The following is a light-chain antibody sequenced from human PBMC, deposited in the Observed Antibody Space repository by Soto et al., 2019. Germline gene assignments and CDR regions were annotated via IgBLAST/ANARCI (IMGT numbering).Light chain of an antibody. CDR3: QSYDSSLSGYV. Sequence: QSVLTQPPSVSEAPGQRVTISCTGSSSNIGAGYEAHWYQQVPGTAPKLLLYENNNRPSGVPDRFSGSKSGTSASLAITGLQADDEAEYYCQSYDSSLSGYVFGTGTKLTVL. J-gene: IGLJ1*01. CDR1: SSNIGAGYE. CDR2: ENN. V-gene: IGLV1-40*01.